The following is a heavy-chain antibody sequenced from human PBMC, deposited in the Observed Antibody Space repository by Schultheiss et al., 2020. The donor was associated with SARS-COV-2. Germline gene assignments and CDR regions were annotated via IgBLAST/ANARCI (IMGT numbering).Heavy chain of an antibody. V-gene: IGHV3-33*01. D-gene: IGHD2-8*01. CDR1: GFTFSSYG. Sequence: GGSLRLSCAVSGFTFSSYGMHWVRQAPGKGLEWVAVIWYDGRNKYYVDSVKGRFTISRDNSKNTLSLQMNSLSAEDTAVYYCATQRYCPKGVCLWGNDYWGQGTLVTVSS. CDR3: ATQRYCPKGVCLWGNDY. CDR2: IWYDGRNK. J-gene: IGHJ4*02.